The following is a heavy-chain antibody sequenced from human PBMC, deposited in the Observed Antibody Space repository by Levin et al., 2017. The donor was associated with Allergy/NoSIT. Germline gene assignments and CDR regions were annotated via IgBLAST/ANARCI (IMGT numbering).Heavy chain of an antibody. J-gene: IGHJ2*01. CDR2: IWYDGSNK. V-gene: IGHV3-33*01. CDR3: ARDVGNSSSRGLFWYFDF. Sequence: PGGSLRLSCAASGFTFSTYGMHWVRQAPGKGLEWVAVIWYDGSNKYYVDSVKGRFTISRDNSKNTLYLQMNSLRPEDTAVYYCARDVGNSSSRGLFWYFDFWGRGTLVTVSS. CDR1: GFTFSTYG. D-gene: IGHD6-6*01.